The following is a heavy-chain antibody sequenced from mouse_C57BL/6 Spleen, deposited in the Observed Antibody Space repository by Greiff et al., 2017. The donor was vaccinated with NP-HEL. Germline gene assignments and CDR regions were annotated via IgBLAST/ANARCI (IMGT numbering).Heavy chain of an antibody. CDR3: ASHEGVTGAYFDY. V-gene: IGHV1-62-2*01. Sequence: VQLQQSGAELVKPGASVKLSCKASGYTFTEYTIHWVKQRSGQGLEWIGWFYPGSGSIKYNEKFKDKAPLTADKTSSTVDMEHSRLTSEDSAVDFCASHEGVTGAYFDYWGQGTPLTVSS. J-gene: IGHJ2*01. D-gene: IGHD4-1*01. CDR2: FYPGSGSI. CDR1: GYTFTEYT.